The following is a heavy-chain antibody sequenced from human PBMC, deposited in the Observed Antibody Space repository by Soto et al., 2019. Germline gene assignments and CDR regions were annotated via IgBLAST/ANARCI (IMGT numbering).Heavy chain of an antibody. Sequence: QVQLQQWGAGLLKPSETLSLTCAVYGGSFSGYYWSWIRQPPGKGLEWIGEIKHSGSTNSNPSLKSRVTISVDTSKSPFSLKLSSVTAADAAVYYCARVGCSGGSCYSPYFDYWGQGTLVTVSS. CDR1: GGSFSGYY. V-gene: IGHV4-34*01. CDR3: ARVGCSGGSCYSPYFDY. D-gene: IGHD2-15*01. CDR2: IKHSGST. J-gene: IGHJ4*02.